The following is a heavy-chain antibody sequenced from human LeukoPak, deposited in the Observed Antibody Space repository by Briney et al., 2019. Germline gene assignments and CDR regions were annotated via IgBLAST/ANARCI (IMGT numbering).Heavy chain of an antibody. V-gene: IGHV3-21*01. CDR3: ARDLAPYCSGGRCSTFDY. D-gene: IGHD2-15*01. J-gene: IGHJ4*02. Sequence: GESLRLSCAASGFTFSSYSMNWVRQAPGKGLEWVSSISGSSSYIYYADSVKGRFTISRDNAKNSLYLQMNSLRGEDTALYYCARDLAPYCSGGRCSTFDYWGQGTLVTVSS. CDR1: GFTFSSYS. CDR2: ISGSSSYI.